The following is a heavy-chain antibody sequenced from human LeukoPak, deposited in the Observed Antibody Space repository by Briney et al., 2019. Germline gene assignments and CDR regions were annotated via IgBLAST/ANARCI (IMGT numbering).Heavy chain of an antibody. J-gene: IGHJ4*02. V-gene: IGHV3-21*01. Sequence: GGSLRLSCAASGFTFSSYSMNWVRQAPGKGLEWVSSISSSSSYIYYADSVKGRFTISRDNAKISLYLQMNSLRAEDTAVYYCARDPDPRRTFGQLDYWGQGTLVTVSS. CDR3: ARDPDPRRTFGQLDY. CDR2: ISSSSSYI. D-gene: IGHD3/OR15-3a*01. CDR1: GFTFSSYS.